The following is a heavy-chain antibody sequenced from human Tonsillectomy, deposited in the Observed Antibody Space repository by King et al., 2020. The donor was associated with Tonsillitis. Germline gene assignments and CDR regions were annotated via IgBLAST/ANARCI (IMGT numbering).Heavy chain of an antibody. V-gene: IGHV4-61*02. D-gene: IGHD3-3*01. J-gene: IGHJ4*02. CDR2: IYSTGST. Sequence: VQLQESGPGLVKPSPTLSLTCTVSGGSISSGSYYWSWIRQPAGKGLEWIGHIYSTGSTNYNPSLKSRVTISADTSKNQFSLKLSSVTAADTAVCYCARLAFGVVDYWGQGTLVTVSS. CDR1: GGSISSGSYY. CDR3: ARLAFGVVDY.